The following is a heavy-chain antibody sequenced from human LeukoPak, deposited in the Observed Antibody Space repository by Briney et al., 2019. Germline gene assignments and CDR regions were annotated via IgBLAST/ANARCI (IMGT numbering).Heavy chain of an antibody. CDR2: ISGSGGSI. Sequence: PGGSLRLSCAASGFTFSSYAMSWVRQAPGKGLEWVSAISGSGGSIYYADSVKGRFTIPRDISKNTLYLQMNSLRAEDTAVYYCAKAPPSSYYYYYGMDVWGQGTTVTVSS. D-gene: IGHD6-13*01. V-gene: IGHV3-23*01. J-gene: IGHJ6*02. CDR3: AKAPPSSYYYYYGMDV. CDR1: GFTFSSYA.